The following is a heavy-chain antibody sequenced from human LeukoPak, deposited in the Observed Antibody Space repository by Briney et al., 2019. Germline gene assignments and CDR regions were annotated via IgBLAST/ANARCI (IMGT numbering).Heavy chain of an antibody. D-gene: IGHD6-13*01. CDR1: GDSVSSNSAA. CDR3: ARAYSSSWRHYNWLDP. Sequence: SQTLSLTCAISGDSVSSNSAAWNWIRQSPSRGLEWLGRTHYRSKWYIDYAGSVRSRITINPDTSKNQFSLQLNSVTAADTAVYYCARAYSSSWRHYNWLDPWGQGTLVTVSS. J-gene: IGHJ5*02. CDR2: THYRSKWYI. V-gene: IGHV6-1*01.